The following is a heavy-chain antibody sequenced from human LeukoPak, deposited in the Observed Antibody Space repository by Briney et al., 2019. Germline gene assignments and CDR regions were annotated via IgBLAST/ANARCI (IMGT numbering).Heavy chain of an antibody. J-gene: IGHJ4*02. CDR2: ISWNSGSI. V-gene: IGHV3-9*01. CDR3: ATATTSVYFDY. CDR1: GFTFSASY. D-gene: IGHD2/OR15-2a*01. Sequence: GGSLRLSCVASGFTFSASYMTWVRQAPGKGLEWVSGISWNSGSIGYADSVKGRFTISRDNAKNSLYLQMNSLRAEDTALYYCATATTSVYFDYWGQGTLVTVSS.